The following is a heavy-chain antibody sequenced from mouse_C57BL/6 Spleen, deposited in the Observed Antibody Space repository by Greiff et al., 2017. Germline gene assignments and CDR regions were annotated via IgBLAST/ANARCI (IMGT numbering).Heavy chain of an antibody. V-gene: IGHV1-69*01. D-gene: IGHD1-1*01. J-gene: IGHJ3*01. Sequence: QVQLQQSGAELVMPGASVKLSCKASGYTFTSYWMHWVKQRPGQGLEWIGEIDPSDSYTNYNQKFKGKSTLTVDKSSSTAYMQLSSLTSEDSAVYYCARSTTVEGFACWGQGTLVTVSA. CDR1: GYTFTSYW. CDR2: IDPSDSYT. CDR3: ARSTTVEGFAC.